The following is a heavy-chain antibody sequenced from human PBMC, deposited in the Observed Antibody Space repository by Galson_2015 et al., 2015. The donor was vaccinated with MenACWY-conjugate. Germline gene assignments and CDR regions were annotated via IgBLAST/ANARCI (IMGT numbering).Heavy chain of an antibody. Sequence: SLRLSCAASGFIFNKFAMTWIRQAPGKGLEWVSAASGSGGVTYHADSAKGRFTISRDNSKNTLYLQMNSLKAEDTAIYYCAKGPLYDSSGSDSDYFDYWGQGTLVTVSS. V-gene: IGHV3-23*01. CDR3: AKGPLYDSSGSDSDYFDY. J-gene: IGHJ4*02. CDR1: GFIFNKFA. CDR2: ASGSGGVT. D-gene: IGHD3-22*01.